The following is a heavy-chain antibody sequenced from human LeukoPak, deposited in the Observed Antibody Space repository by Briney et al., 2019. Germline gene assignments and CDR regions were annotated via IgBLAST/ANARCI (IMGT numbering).Heavy chain of an antibody. CDR1: GFTVSSNY. D-gene: IGHD2-15*01. CDR2: ISGSGGST. Sequence: PGGSLRLSCAASGFTVSSNYMSWVRQAPGKGLEWVSAISGSGGSTYYADSVKGRFTISRDNSKNTLHLQMNTLRAEDTAVYYCARRVVADFDYWGQGTLVTVSS. CDR3: ARRVVADFDY. J-gene: IGHJ4*02. V-gene: IGHV3-23*01.